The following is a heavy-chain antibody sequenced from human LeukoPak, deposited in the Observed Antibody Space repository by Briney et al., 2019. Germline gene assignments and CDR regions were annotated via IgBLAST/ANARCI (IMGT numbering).Heavy chain of an antibody. V-gene: IGHV4-59*01. Sequence: SETLSLTCTVSGGSIRSYYWSCIRQPPGEGLEWIGYIHYSGSTSCNPSLKSRVTISVDTSKNQFSLKLSSVTAADTAVYYCARYGSGTYSLDYWGQGTLVTVSS. CDR1: GGSIRSYY. CDR3: ARYGSGTYSLDY. D-gene: IGHD3-10*01. CDR2: IHYSGST. J-gene: IGHJ4*02.